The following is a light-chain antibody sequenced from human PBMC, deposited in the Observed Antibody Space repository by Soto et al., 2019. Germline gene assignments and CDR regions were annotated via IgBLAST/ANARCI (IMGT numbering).Light chain of an antibody. J-gene: IGKJ4*01. Sequence: DIVMTQSPDSLAVSLGERATINCKSSQSVLYSSNNKNYLALYQQKPGQPPKLLIYWASTRESRVPARFSGRGSGTDFPLTISSLQAEDVAVYYCQQYYSTPLTFGGGTKVEIK. CDR3: QQYYSTPLT. V-gene: IGKV4-1*01. CDR2: WAS. CDR1: QSVLYSSNNKNY.